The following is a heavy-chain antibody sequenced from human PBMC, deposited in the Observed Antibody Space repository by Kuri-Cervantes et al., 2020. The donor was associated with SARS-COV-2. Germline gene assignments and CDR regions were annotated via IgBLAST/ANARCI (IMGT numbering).Heavy chain of an antibody. V-gene: IGHV3-23*01. CDR1: GFPFDNYA. J-gene: IGHJ4*02. D-gene: IGHD1-14*01. Sequence: GESLKISCAASGFPFDNYAMTWVRQAPGKGLEWVSTISGRGDNTYFAASVKGRFTISRDNFMDMMFLQMSSLRADDTAAYYRAKGTTTYTSPFDYWARGTLVTFSS. CDR3: AKGTTTYTSPFDY. CDR2: ISGRGDNT.